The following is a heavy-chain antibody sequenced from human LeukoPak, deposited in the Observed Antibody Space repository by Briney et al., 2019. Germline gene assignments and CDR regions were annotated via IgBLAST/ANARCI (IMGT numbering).Heavy chain of an antibody. V-gene: IGHV3-30*02. D-gene: IGHD3-10*01. J-gene: IGHJ4*02. CDR2: ISDSGGDK. Sequence: PGGSLRLSCAASGFTFSRYGFHWVRQAPGKGLEWVAFISDSGGDKWYADSVKGRLTISRDKSKNTVNLQMSSLRVEDTALYCCARDGGSESYAFDYWGQGTQVTVSS. CDR1: GFTFSRYG. CDR3: ARDGGSESYAFDY.